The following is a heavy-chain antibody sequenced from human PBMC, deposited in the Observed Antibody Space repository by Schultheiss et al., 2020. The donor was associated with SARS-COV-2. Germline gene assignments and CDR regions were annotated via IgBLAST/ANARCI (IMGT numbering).Heavy chain of an antibody. J-gene: IGHJ4*02. CDR1: GFTFRNYA. Sequence: GGSLRLSCAASGFTFRNYAMHWVRQGPGKGLEWVAVISYDGSNKYYADSVKGQFTISRDNSKNTLYLQMNSLRAEDTAVYYCARGPGGRYYDILTGVGTDYWGQGTLVTVSS. V-gene: IGHV3-30*04. CDR3: ARGPGGRYYDILTGVGTDY. CDR2: ISYDGSNK. D-gene: IGHD3-9*01.